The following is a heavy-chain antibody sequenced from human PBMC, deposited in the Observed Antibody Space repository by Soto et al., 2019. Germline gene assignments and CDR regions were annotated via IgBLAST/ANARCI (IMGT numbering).Heavy chain of an antibody. CDR2: ISGSGGST. D-gene: IGHD5-12*01. CDR1: GFTFSSYA. CDR3: AKDTATRILFHYYYMDV. V-gene: IGHV3-23*01. Sequence: GESLRLSCAASGFTFSSYAMSWVRQAPGKGLEWVSAISGSGGSTYYADSVKGRFTISRDNSKNTLYLQMNSLRAEDTAVYYCAKDTATRILFHYYYMDVWGKGTTVTVSS. J-gene: IGHJ6*03.